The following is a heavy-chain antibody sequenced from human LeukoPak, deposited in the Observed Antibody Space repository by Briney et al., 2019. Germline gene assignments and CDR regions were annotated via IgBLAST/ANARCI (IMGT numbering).Heavy chain of an antibody. CDR3: ARVFGTVTTNAFDI. J-gene: IGHJ3*02. CDR2: ISSSSSYI. D-gene: IGHD4-11*01. V-gene: IGHV3-21*01. CDR1: GFTFSSYS. Sequence: GGSLRLSCAASGFTFSSYSMNWVRQAPGKGLEWVSSISSSSSYIYYADSVKGRFTISRDNAKSSLYLQMNSLRAEDTAVYYCARVFGTVTTNAFDIWGQGTMVTVSS.